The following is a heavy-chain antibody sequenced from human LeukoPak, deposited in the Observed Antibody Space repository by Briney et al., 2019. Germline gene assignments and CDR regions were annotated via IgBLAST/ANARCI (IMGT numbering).Heavy chain of an antibody. Sequence: PSETLSLTCAVYGGSFSGYYWSWIRQPPGKGLEWIGEINHSGSTNYNPSLQSRVTISVDTSTNQFSLKLRSVTAADAAVYYCARGLRFLEWLLSTHNWFDAWGQGTLVTVSS. CDR3: ARGLRFLEWLLSTHNWFDA. D-gene: IGHD3-3*01. CDR1: GGSFSGYY. CDR2: INHSGST. V-gene: IGHV4-34*01. J-gene: IGHJ5*02.